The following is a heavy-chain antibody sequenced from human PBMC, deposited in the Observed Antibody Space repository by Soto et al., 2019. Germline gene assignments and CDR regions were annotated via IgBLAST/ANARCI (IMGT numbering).Heavy chain of an antibody. CDR3: AREYTAWPLAYGLDV. CDR2: ISSRSDI. Sequence: GGSLRLSCVGSGFTFSNYSINWVRQAPGKGLEWVSSISSRSDIYYADSVKGRFTISRDNAKNSVSLQMNSLRAEDTAVYYCAREYTAWPLAYGLDVWGQGTTATVSS. V-gene: IGHV3-21*01. D-gene: IGHD2-2*02. J-gene: IGHJ6*02. CDR1: GFTFSNYS.